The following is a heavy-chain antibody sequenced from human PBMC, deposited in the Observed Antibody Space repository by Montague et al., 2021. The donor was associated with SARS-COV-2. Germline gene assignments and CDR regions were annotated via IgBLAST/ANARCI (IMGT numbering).Heavy chain of an antibody. CDR1: GGSISYGGYF. CDR3: ARGARQGYGFRLGSFDS. V-gene: IGHV4-31*03. Sequence: TLSLTCTVSGGSISYGGYFWNWIRQHPGKGLEWIGYIDKSGTTQYNPSLKSRVSLSVDTSKNQFSLNLRSATAADTALYYCARGARQGYGFRLGSFDSWGQGTLVTVSS. J-gene: IGHJ4*02. CDR2: IDKSGTT. D-gene: IGHD3-10*01.